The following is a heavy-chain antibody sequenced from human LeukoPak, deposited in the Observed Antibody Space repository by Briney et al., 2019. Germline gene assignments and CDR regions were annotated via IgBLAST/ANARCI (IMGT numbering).Heavy chain of an antibody. CDR3: ARSPRESTSYDY. D-gene: IGHD2-2*01. V-gene: IGHV1-8*01. CDR2: MNPNSGNT. CDR1: GYTFTSYD. Sequence: ASVKVSCKASGYTFTSYDINWVRQATGQGLEWMGWMNPNSGNTGYAQKFQGRVTMTRNTSISTAYMELSSPRSEDTAVYYCARSPRESTSYDYWGQGALVTVSS. J-gene: IGHJ4*02.